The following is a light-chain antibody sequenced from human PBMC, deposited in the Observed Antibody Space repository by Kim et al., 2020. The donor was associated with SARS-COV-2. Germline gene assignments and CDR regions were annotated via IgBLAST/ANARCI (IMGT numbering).Light chain of an antibody. CDR2: AAS. Sequence: DIQMTQSPSSLSASVGDRVTITCRASQGISNHLAWYQQKPGKIPKLLIHAASTLHSGVPSRFSGSGSGTDFTLTINSLQPEDVATYFCQKYDDAPLSFGGRTKVEIK. V-gene: IGKV1-27*01. J-gene: IGKJ4*01. CDR3: QKYDDAPLS. CDR1: QGISNH.